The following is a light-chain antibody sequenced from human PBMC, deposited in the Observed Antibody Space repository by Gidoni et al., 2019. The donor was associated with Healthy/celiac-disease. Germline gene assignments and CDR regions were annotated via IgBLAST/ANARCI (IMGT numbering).Light chain of an antibody. J-gene: IGLJ2*01. V-gene: IGLV1-40*01. CDR3: QSYDSSLSGSGV. CDR2: GNS. Sequence: QSVLTQTPSVSGAPGQRVTISCTGSSSNIGAGYDVHWYQQLPGTAPQLLIYGNSNRPSGVPARFSGSTSGPSPSLALTGLHAEDEADYYFQSYDSSLSGSGVFGGGTKLTVL. CDR1: SSNIGAGYD.